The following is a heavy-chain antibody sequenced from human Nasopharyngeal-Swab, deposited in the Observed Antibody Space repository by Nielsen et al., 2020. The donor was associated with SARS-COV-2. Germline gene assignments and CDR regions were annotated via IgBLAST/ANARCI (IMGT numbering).Heavy chain of an antibody. CDR1: GGTFSSYA. J-gene: IGHJ6*02. CDR2: IIPILGIA. V-gene: IGHV1-69*10. Sequence: SVKVSCKVSGGTFSSYAISWVRQAPGQGLEWMGGIIPILGIANYAQKFQGRVTITADKSTSTAYMELSSLRSEDTAVYYRAREYGIVVVPAATGGMDVWGQGTTVTVSS. CDR3: AREYGIVVVPAATGGMDV. D-gene: IGHD2-2*01.